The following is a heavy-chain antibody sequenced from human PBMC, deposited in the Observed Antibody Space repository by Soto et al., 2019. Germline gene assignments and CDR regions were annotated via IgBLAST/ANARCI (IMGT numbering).Heavy chain of an antibody. Sequence: GGSLRLSCAASGFTFNNYAMDWVRQAPGKGLEWVAVISYDGRKKYYADSVKGRFTISRDNSKNTLYLQMNSLRAEDTAVYYCATDYQYHDSSSYRDYWGQGTLVTVSS. CDR1: GFTFNNYA. D-gene: IGHD3-22*01. J-gene: IGHJ4*02. V-gene: IGHV3-30*04. CDR2: ISYDGRKK. CDR3: ATDYQYHDSSSYRDY.